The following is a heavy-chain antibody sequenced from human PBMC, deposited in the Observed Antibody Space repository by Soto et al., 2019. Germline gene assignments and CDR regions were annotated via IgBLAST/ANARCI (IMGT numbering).Heavy chain of an antibody. CDR2: ISAYSGDT. CDR3: ARPSGSYGDYAWSLKY. Sequence: QVQLVQSGAEVKKPGASVKVSCKASGYPFTGYSVGWVRQAPGQGLEWMGWISAYSGDTYYAQRFQDRLSMTTDASTSTAYMELRSIRSDDTAVYYCARPSGSYGDYAWSLKYWGQGTLVNVSS. V-gene: IGHV1-18*01. J-gene: IGHJ4*02. CDR1: GYPFTGYS. D-gene: IGHD4-17*01.